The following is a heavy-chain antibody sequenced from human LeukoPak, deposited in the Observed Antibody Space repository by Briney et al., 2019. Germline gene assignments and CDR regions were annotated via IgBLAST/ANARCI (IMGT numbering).Heavy chain of an antibody. J-gene: IGHJ6*02. D-gene: IGHD2-2*01. CDR1: GFTFSSYA. CDR3: AKGLDIVVPYYAMDV. V-gene: IGHV3-23*01. CDR2: ISGSGGST. Sequence: QAGGSLRLSCAPSGFTFSSYAMSWVRQAPGKGLEWVSAISGSGGSTYYADSVKGRFTISRDNSKNTLYLQMNSLRAEDTAVYYCAKGLDIVVPYYAMDVWGQGTTVTVSS.